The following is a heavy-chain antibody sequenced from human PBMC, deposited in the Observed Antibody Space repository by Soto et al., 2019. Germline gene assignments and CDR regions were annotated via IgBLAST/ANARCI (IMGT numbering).Heavy chain of an antibody. CDR3: AKGYCSGGSCFYYQYSLDV. CDR2: ISGSGGST. D-gene: IGHD2-15*01. V-gene: IGHV3-23*01. Sequence: GGSLRLSCAASGFTFSSYAMSWGRQAPGKGLEWVSGISGSGGSTNYADSVKGRFTMSRDNSKNTLFLQMNSLRAEDTAVYYCAKGYCSGGSCFYYQYSLDVWGQGTTVTVSS. CDR1: GFTFSSYA. J-gene: IGHJ6*02.